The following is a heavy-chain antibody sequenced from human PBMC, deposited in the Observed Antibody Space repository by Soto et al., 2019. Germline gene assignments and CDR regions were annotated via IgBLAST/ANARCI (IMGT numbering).Heavy chain of an antibody. D-gene: IGHD6-6*01. Sequence: VQLQESGPGLVEPSGTLSLTSTASSGSFGSGIWWSWVRQPPGKGLEWIGELYHTGNTNYNPSLKSRLTMSVDESKNYFSLSLSSVTAAGMAVYYCAGAARLSPFAFWGRGTLVTVSS. CDR2: LYHTGNT. V-gene: IGHV4-4*02. J-gene: IGHJ1*01. CDR3: AGAARLSPFAF. CDR1: SGSFGSGIW.